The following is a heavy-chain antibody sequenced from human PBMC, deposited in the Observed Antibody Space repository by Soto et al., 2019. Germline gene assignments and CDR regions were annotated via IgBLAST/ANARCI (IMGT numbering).Heavy chain of an antibody. CDR2: ISGYNGNT. V-gene: IGHV1-18*01. D-gene: IGHD5-18*01. Sequence: ASVKVSCKASGYTFSNYGISWVRQGPGQGLEWMGWISGYNGNTHYEEKVQDRIKMTTDTSTSTTCLELRSLRSDDTAVYFCARDPGFGFGYSYGMDVWGQGTTVTVS. J-gene: IGHJ6*02. CDR1: GYTFSNYG. CDR3: ARDPGFGFGYSYGMDV.